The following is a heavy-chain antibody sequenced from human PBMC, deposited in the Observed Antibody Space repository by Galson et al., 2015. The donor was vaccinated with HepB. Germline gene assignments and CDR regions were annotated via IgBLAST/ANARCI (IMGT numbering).Heavy chain of an antibody. CDR2: IDWDDDK. Sequence: PALVKPTQTLTLTCTFSGFSLSTSGMCVSWIRQPPGKALEWLARIDWDDDKYYSTSLKTRLTISKDTSKNQVVLTMTNMDPVDTATYYCARNSEMVRGVNQYGMDVWGQGTTVTVSS. V-gene: IGHV2-70*11. D-gene: IGHD3-10*01. J-gene: IGHJ6*02. CDR1: GFSLSTSGMC. CDR3: ARNSEMVRGVNQYGMDV.